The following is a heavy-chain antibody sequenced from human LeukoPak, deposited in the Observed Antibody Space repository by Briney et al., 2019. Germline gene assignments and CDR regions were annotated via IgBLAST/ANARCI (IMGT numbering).Heavy chain of an antibody. Sequence: GGSLRLSCAASGFTFSDNFMTWIRQAPGKGPEWVSYISSSGSPMYYADSVKGRFSISRDNAKNFVYLQMDSLRADDTAVYYCARVAPIDYWGQGILVTVSS. CDR3: ARVAPIDY. CDR2: ISSSGSPM. CDR1: GFTFSDNF. V-gene: IGHV3-11*01. J-gene: IGHJ4*02.